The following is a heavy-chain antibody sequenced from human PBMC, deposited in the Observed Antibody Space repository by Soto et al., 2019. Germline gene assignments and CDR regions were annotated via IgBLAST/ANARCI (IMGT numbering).Heavy chain of an antibody. V-gene: IGHV2-5*02. Sequence: QITLKESGPTLVKPTQTLTLTCTISGFSLSTSGVGVGWIRQPPGKSLEWLALIYWDDVQRYSPSLKTRLTITKDPSRSQVVRTMTNMDPVDTATYYCAHSPCSGGTCYLFDYWGQGTLVTVSS. D-gene: IGHD2-15*01. CDR1: GFSLSTSGVG. CDR2: IYWDDVQ. J-gene: IGHJ4*02. CDR3: AHSPCSGGTCYLFDY.